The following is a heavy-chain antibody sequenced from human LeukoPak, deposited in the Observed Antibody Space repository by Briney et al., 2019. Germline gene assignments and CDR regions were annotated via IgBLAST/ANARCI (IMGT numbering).Heavy chain of an antibody. D-gene: IGHD4-23*01. V-gene: IGHV3-30*18. J-gene: IGHJ3*02. CDR3: AKVLSRYGGFDI. CDR1: GLTFNNFA. Sequence: PGGSLRLSCAASGLTFNNFAMHWVRQAPGKGLEWVAVISYDGNNKYYADSVRGRFTISRDNSKNTLSLQMNSLRGEDTAVYYCAKVLSRYGGFDIWGQGTMVTVSS. CDR2: ISYDGNNK.